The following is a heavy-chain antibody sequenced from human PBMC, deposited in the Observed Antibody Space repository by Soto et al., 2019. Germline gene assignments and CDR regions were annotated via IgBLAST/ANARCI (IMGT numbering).Heavy chain of an antibody. Sequence: QVHLVQSGAEVKKPGASVKVSCKGSGYIFTTYGITWVRQAPGQGLEWMGWISAHNGNTNYAQKLQGRVTVTRDTPTSTAYMELRTLSSDDPAVYYCGRGRYGDYWGQGALVTVSS. CDR3: GRGRYGDY. CDR2: ISAHNGNT. J-gene: IGHJ4*02. V-gene: IGHV1-18*01. D-gene: IGHD1-1*01. CDR1: GYIFTTYG.